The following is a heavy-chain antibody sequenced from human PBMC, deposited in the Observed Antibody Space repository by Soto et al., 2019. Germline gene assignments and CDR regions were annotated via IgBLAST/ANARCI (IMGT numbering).Heavy chain of an antibody. D-gene: IGHD5-18*01. V-gene: IGHV4-34*01. CDR2: INHRGSI. CDR3: AKERGYSYGKPRGYFDY. CDR1: GGSFSENN. Sequence: SETLSLTCVVYGGSFSENNWNWIRQSPGKGLEWIGEINHRGSINYNPSLKSRVTISRDTSRNQFSLKLTSVTAEDTAVYYCAKERGYSYGKPRGYFDYWGQGTLVTVSS. J-gene: IGHJ4*02.